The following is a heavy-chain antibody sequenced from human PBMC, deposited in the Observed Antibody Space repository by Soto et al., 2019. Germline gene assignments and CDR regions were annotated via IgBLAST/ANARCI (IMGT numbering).Heavy chain of an antibody. D-gene: IGHD3-3*01. J-gene: IGHJ5*02. CDR3: ARRIFGGGTLNWFDP. CDR2: VSPKSGGT. Sequence: ASVKVSCKASGYNFSDYYIHWVRQAPGQGLEWLGWVSPKSGGTNYAQKFKGRVTMTRDTSSNTVYMDLSGLKSDDTAVFYCARRIFGGGTLNWFDPWGQGTLVTVSS. V-gene: IGHV1-2*02. CDR1: GYNFSDYY.